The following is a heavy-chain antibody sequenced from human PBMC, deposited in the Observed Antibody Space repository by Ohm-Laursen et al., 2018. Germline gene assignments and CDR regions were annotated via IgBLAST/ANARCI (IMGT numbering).Heavy chain of an antibody. CDR2: IDWDDDK. Sequence: TQTLTLTCTFSGFSLSTRGMRVSWIRQPPGKALEWLAPIDWDDDKFYSTSLKTRLTISKDTSKNQVVLTMTNMDPVDTATYYCARGFDSGSFFDYWGQGTLVTVSS. CDR3: ARGFDSGSFFDY. V-gene: IGHV2-70*04. CDR1: GFSLSTRGMR. D-gene: IGHD3-10*01. J-gene: IGHJ4*02.